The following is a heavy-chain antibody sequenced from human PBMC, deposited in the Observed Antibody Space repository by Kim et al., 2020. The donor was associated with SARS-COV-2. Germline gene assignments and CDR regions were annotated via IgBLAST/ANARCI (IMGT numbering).Heavy chain of an antibody. V-gene: IGHV4-59*01. CDR3: ARGVRYSYGLFDY. Sequence: SETLSLTCTVSGGSISRYYWSWIRQPPGKGLEWIGYIYYSGSTNYNPSLKSRVTISVDTSKNQFSLKLSSVTAADTAVYYCARGVRYSYGLFDYWGQGTLVTVSS. D-gene: IGHD5-18*01. J-gene: IGHJ4*02. CDR2: IYYSGST. CDR1: GGSISRYY.